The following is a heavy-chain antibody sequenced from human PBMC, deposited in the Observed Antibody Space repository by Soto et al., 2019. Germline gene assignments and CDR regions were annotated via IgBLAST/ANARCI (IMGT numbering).Heavy chain of an antibody. J-gene: IGHJ4*02. D-gene: IGHD3-3*01. Sequence: XSVKVSCKASGYTFTSYDINWVRQATGQGLEWMGWMNPNSGNTGYAQKFQGRVTMTRNTSISTAYMELSSLRSEDTAVYYCARGLSYDFWSGYYLNFDSWGQGTLVTVSS. V-gene: IGHV1-8*01. CDR2: MNPNSGNT. CDR1: GYTFTSYD. CDR3: ARGLSYDFWSGYYLNFDS.